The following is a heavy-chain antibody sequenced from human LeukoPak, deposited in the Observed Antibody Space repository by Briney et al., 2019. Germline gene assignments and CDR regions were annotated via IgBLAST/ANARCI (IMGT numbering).Heavy chain of an antibody. CDR1: GGSISSSSYY. V-gene: IGHV4-39*01. CDR2: IYYSGST. CDR3: ARHVRAARLLDAFDI. Sequence: SSETLSLTCTVSGGSISSSSYYWGWIRQPPGKGLEWIGSIYYSGSTYYNPSLKSRVTISVDTSKNQFSLKLSSVTAADTAVYYCARHVRAARLLDAFDIWGQGQWSPSLQ. D-gene: IGHD6-6*01. J-gene: IGHJ3*02.